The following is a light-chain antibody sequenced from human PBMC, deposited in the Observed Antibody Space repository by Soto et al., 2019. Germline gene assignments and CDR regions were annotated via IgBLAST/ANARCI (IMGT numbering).Light chain of an antibody. CDR2: KAS. V-gene: IGKV1-5*03. J-gene: IGKJ4*01. CDR1: ESVSNW. Sequence: DIEMTQSPSTLSASVGDRVTITCRASESVSNWLAWYQQKPGKAPKLLSYKASSLQSGVPSRFSGSRSGTEFTLNISSLQPDDFATYHCQQYNSYPLTFGGGTKVEIK. CDR3: QQYNSYPLT.